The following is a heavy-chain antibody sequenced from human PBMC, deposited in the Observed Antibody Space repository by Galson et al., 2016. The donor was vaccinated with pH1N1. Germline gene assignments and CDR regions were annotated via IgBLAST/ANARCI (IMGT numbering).Heavy chain of an antibody. D-gene: IGHD2-15*01. CDR3: ARDLRDAATGYRFGGFDY. CDR1: GYRFTDDY. CDR2: INPKTGDT. Sequence: SVKVSCKASGYRFTDDYIHWVRQAPGQHFEWMGWINPKTGDTKYAQKLQGRVTMTDDTSINTVYMEVTRLRSADTAIYYCARDLRDAATGYRFGGFDYWGQGSLVAVSS. J-gene: IGHJ4*02. V-gene: IGHV1-2*02.